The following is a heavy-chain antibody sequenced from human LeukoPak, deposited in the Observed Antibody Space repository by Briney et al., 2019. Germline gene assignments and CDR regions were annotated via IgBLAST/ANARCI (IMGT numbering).Heavy chain of an antibody. J-gene: IGHJ3*02. D-gene: IGHD2-21*01. V-gene: IGHV1-18*01. CDR2: INTRDNHA. Sequence: ASVRVSCNASGYSFTTYGITWLRQAPGQGLERVGWINTRDNHALYVQNFLGRVTLTIDTSTSTAYMDLRSLGSDDTAVYYCARDVTVIGVDGQGTSFDIGGQGTVVTVSS. CDR1: GYSFTTYG. CDR3: ARDVTVIGVDGQGTSFDI.